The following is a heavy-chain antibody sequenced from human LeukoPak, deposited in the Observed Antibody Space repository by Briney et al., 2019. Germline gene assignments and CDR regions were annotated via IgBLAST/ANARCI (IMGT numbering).Heavy chain of an antibody. V-gene: IGHV4-59*08. CDR1: GGSISIYY. Sequence: PSETLSLTCTVSGGSISIYYWSWIRQPPGKGLEWIGYIYYSGSTNYNPSLKSRVTISVDTSKNQFSLKLSSVTAADTAVYYCARHLYYYDSSGGYYFDYWGQGTLVTVSS. CDR3: ARHLYYYDSSGGYYFDY. CDR2: IYYSGST. D-gene: IGHD3-22*01. J-gene: IGHJ4*02.